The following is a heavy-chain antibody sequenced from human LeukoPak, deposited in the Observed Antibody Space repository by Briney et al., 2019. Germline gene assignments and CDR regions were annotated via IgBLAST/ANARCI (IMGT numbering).Heavy chain of an antibody. V-gene: IGHV3-23*01. CDR3: ASLRTGDFDY. D-gene: IGHD3-10*01. CDR2: FSGSGGST. CDR1: GFTFSSYA. Sequence: GGSLRLSCAASGFTFSSYAMSWVRQAPGKGLEWVSAFSGSGGSTYYADSVKGRFTISRDNSKNTLYLQMNSLRAEDTAVYYCASLRTGDFDYWGQGALVTVSS. J-gene: IGHJ4*02.